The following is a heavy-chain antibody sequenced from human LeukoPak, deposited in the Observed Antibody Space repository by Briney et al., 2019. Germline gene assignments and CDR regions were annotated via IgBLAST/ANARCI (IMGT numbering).Heavy chain of an antibody. CDR2: IIPIFGTA. V-gene: IGHV1-69*13. Sequence: GASVKVSYKASGGTFSSYAISWVRQAPGQGLEWMGGIIPIFGTANYAQKFQGRVTITADESTSTAYMELSSLRSEDTAVYYCARAGKVATIDFDYWGQGTLVTVSS. CDR1: GGTFSSYA. D-gene: IGHD5-24*01. J-gene: IGHJ4*02. CDR3: ARAGKVATIDFDY.